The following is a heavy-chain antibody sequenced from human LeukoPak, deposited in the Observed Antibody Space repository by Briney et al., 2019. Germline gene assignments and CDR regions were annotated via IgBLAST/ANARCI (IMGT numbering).Heavy chain of an antibody. CDR3: ANYRKPQGLDY. Sequence: GGSLRLSCAASGFTSSDYYMSWIRQAPGKGLEWVSYISSSGSTIYYADSVKGRFTISRDNSKNTLYLQMNSLRAEDTAVYYCANYRKPQGLDYWGQGTLVTVSS. J-gene: IGHJ4*02. D-gene: IGHD1-14*01. CDR1: GFTSSDYY. CDR2: ISSSGSTI. V-gene: IGHV3-11*01.